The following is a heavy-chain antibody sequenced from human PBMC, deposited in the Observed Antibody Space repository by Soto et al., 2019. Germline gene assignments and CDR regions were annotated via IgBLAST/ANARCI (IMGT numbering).Heavy chain of an antibody. J-gene: IGHJ5*02. V-gene: IGHV3-13*01. CDR1: GFTFSSHD. CDR2: IDSAGDA. CDR3: ARGGIRGVSWNWFDT. D-gene: IGHD3-10*01. Sequence: GGSMRLSCAASGFTFSSHDRHWVRQVTGKGLEWVSGIDSAGDAKYPASVKGRFTISRENAKNSLHLQMNSLRAGDTAVYYCARGGIRGVSWNWFDTWGQGTLVTVSS.